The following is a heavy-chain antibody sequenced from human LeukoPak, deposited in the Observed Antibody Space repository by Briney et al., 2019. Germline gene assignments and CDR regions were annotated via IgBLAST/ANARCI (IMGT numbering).Heavy chain of an antibody. CDR2: IYSGGST. Sequence: GGSLRLSCVASGFTFSHYSMNWVRQAPGKGLEWVSVIYSGGSTYYADSVKGRFTISRDNSKNTLYLQMNSLRAEDTAVYYCAAFDSSGYYFDYWGQGTLVTVSS. CDR3: AAFDSSGYYFDY. V-gene: IGHV3-53*01. CDR1: GFTFSHYS. J-gene: IGHJ4*02. D-gene: IGHD3-22*01.